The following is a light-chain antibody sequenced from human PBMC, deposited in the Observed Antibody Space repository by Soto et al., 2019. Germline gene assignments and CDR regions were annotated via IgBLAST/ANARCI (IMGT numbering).Light chain of an antibody. CDR2: GAS. CDR1: QSVSSSY. J-gene: IGKJ1*01. Sequence: IVLTQSPGTLSLSPGERATLSCRASQSVSSSYLAWYQQKPGQAPRLLIYGASSRATGIPDRFSGSGSGTDFTLTISRLEPEDFXVYYCQQYGXSPPGTFGQGTKVEIK. V-gene: IGKV3-20*01. CDR3: QQYGXSPPGT.